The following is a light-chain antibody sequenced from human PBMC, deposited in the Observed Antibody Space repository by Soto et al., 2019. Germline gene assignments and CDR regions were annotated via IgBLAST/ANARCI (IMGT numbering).Light chain of an antibody. CDR2: DAS. Sequence: EIVWTQSPDTLSLSPGERATLSCRASQSARNNYLAWYQVRPGQAPRLLIYDASTKATAIPDRISGGGSGTDFTLTITGLEPEDLAVYYCQPYGSSPPFTFGQGTRLEIK. V-gene: IGKV3-20*01. CDR1: QSARNNY. CDR3: QPYGSSPPFT. J-gene: IGKJ5*01.